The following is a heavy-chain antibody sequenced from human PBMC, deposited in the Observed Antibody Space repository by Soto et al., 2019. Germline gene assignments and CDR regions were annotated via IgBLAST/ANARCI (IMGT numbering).Heavy chain of an antibody. V-gene: IGHV2-5*02. D-gene: IGHD3-3*01. CDR2: IYWDDDK. CDR1: GFSLSTSGVG. J-gene: IGHJ4*02. Sequence: SGPTLVNPTQPLTLTCTFSGFSLSTSGVGVGWIRQPPGKALEWLALIYWDDDKRYSPSLKSRLTITKDTSKNQVVLTMTNMDPVDTATYYCARQPTIFGVVNPFDYWGQGTLVTVSS. CDR3: ARQPTIFGVVNPFDY.